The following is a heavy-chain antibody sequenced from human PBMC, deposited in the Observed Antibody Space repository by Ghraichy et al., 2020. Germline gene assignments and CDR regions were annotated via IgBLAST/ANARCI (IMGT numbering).Heavy chain of an antibody. CDR1: GFTFSSYA. CDR2: ISGSGGST. D-gene: IGHD6-19*01. V-gene: IGHV3-23*01. CDR3: AKYSSFWLVREGFDY. Sequence: GGSLRLSCAASGFTFSSYAMSWVRQAPGKGLEWVSAISGSGGSTYYADSVKGRFTISRDNSKNTLYLQMNSLRAEDTAVYYCAKYSSFWLVREGFDYWGQGTLVTVSS. J-gene: IGHJ4*02.